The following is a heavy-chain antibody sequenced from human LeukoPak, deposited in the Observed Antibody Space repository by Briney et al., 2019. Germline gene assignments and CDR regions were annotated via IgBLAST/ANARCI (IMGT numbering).Heavy chain of an antibody. CDR1: GGSISSSSYY. CDR2: IYYSGST. D-gene: IGHD1-1*01. V-gene: IGHV4-61*05. J-gene: IGHJ3*02. Sequence: SETLSLTCTVPGGSISSSSYYWGWIRQPPGKGLEWIGYIYYSGSTNYNPSLKSRVTISVDTSKNQFSLKLSSVTAADTAVYYCARTVWNGGEALDIWGQGTMVTVSS. CDR3: ARTVWNGGEALDI.